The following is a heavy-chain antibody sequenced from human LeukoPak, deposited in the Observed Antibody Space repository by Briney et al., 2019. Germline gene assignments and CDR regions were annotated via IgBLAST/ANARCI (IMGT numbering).Heavy chain of an antibody. V-gene: IGHV3-30*02. CDR3: ARDRGQSGSTRRGLEDY. CDR1: GFTFSTFG. Sequence: GGSLRLSCAASGFAASGFTFSTFGMHWVRQAPGKGLERVAFIRYDGTNKYYADSVKGRFTISRDDSKNTLYLQMNSLRAEDTAVYYCARDRGQSGSTRRGLEDYWGQGTLVTVSS. J-gene: IGHJ4*02. D-gene: IGHD1-26*01. CDR2: IRYDGTNK.